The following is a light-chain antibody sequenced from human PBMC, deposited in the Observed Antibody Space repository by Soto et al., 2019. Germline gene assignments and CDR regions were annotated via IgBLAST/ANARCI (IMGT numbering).Light chain of an antibody. CDR3: QQYGSSLPWS. CDR1: PSLSSSY. Sequence: EIVLTQSPGTLSLSPGERATLSCRASPSLSSSYLAWYQQKPGQAPRLRIYGASRRATGVPDRFSGSGSGTDFTLTISRLEPEDFAVYYCQQYGSSLPWSFGQGTNVEI. V-gene: IGKV3-20*01. J-gene: IGKJ1*01. CDR2: GAS.